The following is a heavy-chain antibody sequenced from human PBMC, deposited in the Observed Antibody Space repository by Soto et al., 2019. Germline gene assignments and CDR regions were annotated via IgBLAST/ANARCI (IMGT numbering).Heavy chain of an antibody. D-gene: IGHD3-10*01. Sequence: QVQLVESGGGVVQPGRSLRLSCAASGFTFSSYGMHWVRQAPGKGLEWVAVIWYDGSNKYYADSVKGRFTISRDNSKNTLYLQMNSLRAEDTAVYYCARETSLWFGELLFFDYWGQGTLVTVSS. CDR1: GFTFSSYG. CDR2: IWYDGSNK. J-gene: IGHJ4*02. V-gene: IGHV3-33*01. CDR3: ARETSLWFGELLFFDY.